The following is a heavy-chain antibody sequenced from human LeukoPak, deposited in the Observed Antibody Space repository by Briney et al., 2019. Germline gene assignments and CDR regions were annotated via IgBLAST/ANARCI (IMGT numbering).Heavy chain of an antibody. CDR1: SYTFTSYD. CDR3: ARKNYGSNRWFDP. V-gene: IGHV1-8*01. J-gene: IGHJ5*02. D-gene: IGHD4/OR15-4a*01. Sequence: ASVKVSCKASSYTFTSYDINWVRQATGQGLEWMGWMNPNSGNTGYAQKFQGRVTMTRNTSISTAYMELSSLRSEDTPVYYCARKNYGSNRWFDPWGQGTLVTVSS. CDR2: MNPNSGNT.